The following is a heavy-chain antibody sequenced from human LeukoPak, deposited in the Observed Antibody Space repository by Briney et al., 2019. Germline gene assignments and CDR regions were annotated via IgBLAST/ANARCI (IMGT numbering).Heavy chain of an antibody. J-gene: IGHJ4*02. D-gene: IGHD1-26*01. V-gene: IGHV3-30*14. CDR2: ISYDGSNK. Sequence: SCKASGYTFTSYYMHWVRQAPGKGLEWVAVISYDGSNKYYADSVKGRFTISRDNSKNTLYLQMNSLRAEDTAVYYCAREVGYFDYWGQGTLVTVSS. CDR3: AREVGYFDY. CDR1: GYTFTSYY.